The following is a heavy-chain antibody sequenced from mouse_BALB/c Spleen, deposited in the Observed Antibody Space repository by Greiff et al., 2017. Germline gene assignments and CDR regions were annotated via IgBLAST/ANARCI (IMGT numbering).Heavy chain of an antibody. Sequence: EVQLQQSGPELVKPGASVKISCKASGYTFTDYNMHWVKQSHGKSLEWIGYIYPYNGGTGYNQKFKSKATLTVDNSSSTAYMELRSLTSEDSAVYYCARKPCFDVWGAGTTVTVSS. J-gene: IGHJ1*01. CDR2: IYPYNGGT. CDR1: GYTFTDYN. V-gene: IGHV1S29*02. CDR3: ARKPCFDV.